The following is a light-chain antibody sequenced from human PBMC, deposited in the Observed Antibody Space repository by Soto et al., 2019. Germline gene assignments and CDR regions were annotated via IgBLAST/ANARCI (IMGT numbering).Light chain of an antibody. J-gene: IGLJ3*02. V-gene: IGLV2-14*01. Sequence: QSVLIQPASVSGSPGQSITISCTGTSSDVGGYRYVSWYQQHPGKAPKVIIYEVSNRPSGISSRFSGSKSGNTASLTISGLQPEDEAEYYCSSYTSSAPWVFGGGTKVTIL. CDR3: SSYTSSAPWV. CDR2: EVS. CDR1: SSDVGGYRY.